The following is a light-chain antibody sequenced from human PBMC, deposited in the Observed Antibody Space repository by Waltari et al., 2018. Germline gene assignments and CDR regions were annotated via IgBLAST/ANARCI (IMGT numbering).Light chain of an antibody. V-gene: IGLV1-51*01. CDR2: DNN. J-gene: IGLJ2*01. Sequence: QSVLTQPPSVSAAPGQTVPISCSVRNSNIGNNFVSWYQQFPGNAPKLLLYDNNKRPSGIPDRFSGSKSGTSATLDIIGVQSGDEADYYCATWDDRIIGLFGGGTKLNVL. CDR3: ATWDDRIIGL. CDR1: NSNIGNNF.